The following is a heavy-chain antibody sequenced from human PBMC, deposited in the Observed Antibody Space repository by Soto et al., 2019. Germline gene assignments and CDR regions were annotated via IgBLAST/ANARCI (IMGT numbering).Heavy chain of an antibody. CDR3: APVYLAFWGRYTDLDY. V-gene: IGHV3-23*01. Sequence: PGGSLRLSCAASGFTLRSCAISWVRQAPGKGLEWVSAIRPNTAQTFYADSVKGRFTISRDDSENTVYLQMNSLRAEDTALYYCAPVYLAFWGRYTDLDYWGQGTLVTVSS. D-gene: IGHD3-3*01. CDR1: GFTLRSCA. J-gene: IGHJ4*02. CDR2: IRPNTAQT.